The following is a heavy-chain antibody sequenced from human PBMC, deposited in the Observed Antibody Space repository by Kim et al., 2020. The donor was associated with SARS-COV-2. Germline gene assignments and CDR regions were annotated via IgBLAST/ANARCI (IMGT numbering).Heavy chain of an antibody. J-gene: IGHJ4*02. D-gene: IGHD6-13*01. Sequence: GGSLRLSCAASGFTFSIYWMSWVRQAPGKGLEWVANIKQDGSEKYYVDSVKGRFTISRDNAKNSLYLQMNSLRAEATAVYYCARVCSSSWYFDYWGQGT. V-gene: IGHV3-7*03. CDR2: IKQDGSEK. CDR3: ARVCSSSWYFDY. CDR1: GFTFSIYW.